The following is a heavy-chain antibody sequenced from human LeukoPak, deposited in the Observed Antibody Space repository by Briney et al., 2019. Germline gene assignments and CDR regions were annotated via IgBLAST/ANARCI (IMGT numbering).Heavy chain of an antibody. D-gene: IGHD3-3*01. CDR2: INPSGGST. CDR3: ARAIRLYYYYYMDV. V-gene: IGHV1-46*01. Sequence: ASVKVSCKASGYTFTNYYMHWVRQAPGQGLEWMGIINPSGGSTSYAQKFQGRVTMTRDTSISTAYMELSRLRSDDTAVYYCARAIRLYYYYYMDVWGKGTTVTVSS. CDR1: GYTFTNYY. J-gene: IGHJ6*03.